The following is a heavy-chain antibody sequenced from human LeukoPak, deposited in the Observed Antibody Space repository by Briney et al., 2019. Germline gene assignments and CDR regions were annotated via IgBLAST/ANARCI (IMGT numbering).Heavy chain of an antibody. CDR3: AKDEVPAPLRFLEWLPLSLIFDY. J-gene: IGHJ4*02. CDR2: ISGSGGST. Sequence: PGGSLRLSCAASGFTFSSYAMSWVRQAPGKGLEWVSAISGSGGSTYYADSVKGRFTISRDNSKNTLYLQMNSLRAEDTAVYYCAKDEVPAPLRFLEWLPLSLIFDYWGQGTLVTVSS. CDR1: GFTFSSYA. D-gene: IGHD3-3*01. V-gene: IGHV3-23*01.